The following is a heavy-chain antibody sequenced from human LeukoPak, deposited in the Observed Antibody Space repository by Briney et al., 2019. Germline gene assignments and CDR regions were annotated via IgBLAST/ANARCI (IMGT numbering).Heavy chain of an antibody. CDR2: IYPGDSDT. D-gene: IGHD3-22*01. CDR3: ARAPPGYYDSSGYYPPFDAFDI. CDR1: GYSFTSYW. Sequence: GESLQISCKGSGYSFTSYWIGWVRQMPGKGLEWMGIIYPGDSDTRYSPSFQGQVTISADKSISTAYLQWSSLKASDTAMYYCARAPPGYYDSSGYYPPFDAFDIWGQGTMVTVSS. J-gene: IGHJ3*02. V-gene: IGHV5-51*01.